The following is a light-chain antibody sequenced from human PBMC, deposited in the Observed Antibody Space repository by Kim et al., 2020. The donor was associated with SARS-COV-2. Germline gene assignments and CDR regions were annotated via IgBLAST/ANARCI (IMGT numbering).Light chain of an antibody. CDR3: QKYDSAPWT. V-gene: IGKV1-27*01. J-gene: IGKJ1*01. Sequence: DIQMTQSPSSLSASVADRVTITCRASQVINNYLAWYQQKPGKAPTVLIYGASTLHSGVPSRFSGSGSGTDFTLTISSLQPEDVGTYYCQKYDSAPWTFGHGTKVDIK. CDR1: QVINNY. CDR2: GAS.